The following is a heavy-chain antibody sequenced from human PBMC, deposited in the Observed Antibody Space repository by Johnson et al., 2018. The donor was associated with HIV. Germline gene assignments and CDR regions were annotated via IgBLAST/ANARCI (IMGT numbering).Heavy chain of an antibody. CDR3: ARRTVTALVDI. CDR2: ISSSGDII. Sequence: QVQLVESGGGLVKPGGSLRLSCAASGFTFSDYYMTWIRQAPGKGLEWLSFISSSGDIIRYADSVKGRFTISRDNAKNSLILQMNSLRDEDTAVYYCARRTVTALVDIWGQGTLVTVSS. CDR1: GFTFSDYY. D-gene: IGHD4-17*01. V-gene: IGHV3-11*04. J-gene: IGHJ3*02.